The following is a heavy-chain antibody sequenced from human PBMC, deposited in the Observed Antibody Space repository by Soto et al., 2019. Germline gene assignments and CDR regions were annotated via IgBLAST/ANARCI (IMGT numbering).Heavy chain of an antibody. CDR3: ARALHIVVVTAMDAFDI. D-gene: IGHD2-21*02. V-gene: IGHV4-31*03. CDR1: GGSISSGGYY. J-gene: IGHJ3*02. Sequence: QVQLQESGPGLVKPSQTLSLTCTVSGGSISSGGYYWSWIRQHPGKGLEWIGYIYYSGSTYYNPSLKSRVTISVDTSKKQFPLKLSSVTAADTAVYYCARALHIVVVTAMDAFDIWGQGTMVTVSS. CDR2: IYYSGST.